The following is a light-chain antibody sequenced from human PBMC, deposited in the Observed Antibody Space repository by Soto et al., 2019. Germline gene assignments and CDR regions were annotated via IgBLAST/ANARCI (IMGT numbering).Light chain of an antibody. CDR2: AAS. CDR1: QSISSY. V-gene: IGKV1-39*01. Sequence: DIPMTQSPSSLSASVGDRVTITCRASQSISSYLNWYQQRPGKAPKLLIYAASSLQSGVPSRFSGSTSGTDFTLTITSLQPEDFATYYCQQSYSTPGTFGQGTKVEIK. CDR3: QQSYSTPGT. J-gene: IGKJ1*01.